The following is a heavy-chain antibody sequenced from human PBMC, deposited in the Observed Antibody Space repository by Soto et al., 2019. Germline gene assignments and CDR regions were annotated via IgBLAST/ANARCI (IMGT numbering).Heavy chain of an antibody. CDR3: ARGKGSITIFGVATAPYYYYGMDV. CDR2: MNPNSGNT. J-gene: IGHJ6*02. D-gene: IGHD3-3*01. V-gene: IGHV1-8*01. CDR1: GYTFTSYD. Sequence: GASVKVSCKASGYTFTSYDINWVRQATGQGLEWMGWMNPNSGNTGYAQKFQGRVTMTRNTSISTAYMELSSLRSEDTAVYYCARGKGSITIFGVATAPYYYYGMDVWG.